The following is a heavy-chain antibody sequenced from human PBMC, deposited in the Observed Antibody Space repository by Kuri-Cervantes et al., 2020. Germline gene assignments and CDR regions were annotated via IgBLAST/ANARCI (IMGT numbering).Heavy chain of an antibody. D-gene: IGHD6-13*01. CDR3: ARTSAAGPFDY. CDR2: IYTSGST. CDR1: GGSISSYY. J-gene: IGHJ4*02. Sequence: ESLKISCTVSGGSISSYYWSWIRQPAGKGLEWIGRIYTSGSTNYNPSLKSRVTMSVDTSKNQFSLKLSSVTAADTAVYYCARTSAAGPFDYWGQGTLVTVSS. V-gene: IGHV4-4*07.